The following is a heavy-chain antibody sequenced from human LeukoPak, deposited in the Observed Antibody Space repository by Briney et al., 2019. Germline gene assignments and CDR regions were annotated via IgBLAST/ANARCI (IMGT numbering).Heavy chain of an antibody. D-gene: IGHD4-23*01. CDR3: ARGGNSWVNAFDI. CDR1: GDSISSYY. J-gene: IGHJ3*02. V-gene: IGHV4-59*08. Sequence: SETLSLTCTVSGDSISSYYWSWIRKPPGTGLEWIAYIYYSGSTNYNPSLKSRVTISVDTSKNQFSLKLSSVTAADTAVYYCARGGNSWVNAFDIWGQGTMVTVSS. CDR2: IYYSGST.